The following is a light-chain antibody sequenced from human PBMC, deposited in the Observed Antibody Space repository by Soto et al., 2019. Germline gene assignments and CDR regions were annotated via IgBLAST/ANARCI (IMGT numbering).Light chain of an antibody. V-gene: IGKV1-12*01. Sequence: DIQMTQSPSSVSASVGDRVTITCRASQGISSYLAWYQQKPGRAPKLLISAASSLQSGVPSRFSGSGSGTDFTLTISSLQSEDFAVYYCQQYNNWPPWTFGQGTKVEIK. CDR1: QGISSY. CDR3: QQYNNWPPWT. J-gene: IGKJ1*01. CDR2: AAS.